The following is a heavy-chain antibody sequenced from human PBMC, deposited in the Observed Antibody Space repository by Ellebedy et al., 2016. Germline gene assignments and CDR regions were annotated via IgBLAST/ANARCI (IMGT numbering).Heavy chain of an antibody. D-gene: IGHD1-7*01. J-gene: IGHJ3*02. V-gene: IGHV5-51*01. Sequence: GESLKISCTGSGYSFTSYWIGWVRQIPGKGLEWMGIIYPGDSDTRYSPSFQGQVTISADKSISTAYLQWSSLKASDTAMYYCARPQAGSTPRGAFDIWGQGTMVTVSS. CDR2: IYPGDSDT. CDR1: GYSFTSYW. CDR3: ARPQAGSTPRGAFDI.